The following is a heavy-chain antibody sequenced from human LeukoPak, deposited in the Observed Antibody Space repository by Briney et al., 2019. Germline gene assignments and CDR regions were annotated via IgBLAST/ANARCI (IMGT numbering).Heavy chain of an antibody. CDR2: LYYDGTT. CDR3: ARSGDVVARGDAFDI. V-gene: IGHV4-39*07. J-gene: IGHJ3*02. Sequence: PSETLSLTCTVSGASIARNQYYWGWIRQSPGKGLEWIGSLYYDGTTFYNPSFKSRVTISVDTSKKQFSLKLSSVTALDTAVYYCARSGDVVARGDAFDIWGQGTMVTVSS. D-gene: IGHD6-6*01. CDR1: GASIARNQYY.